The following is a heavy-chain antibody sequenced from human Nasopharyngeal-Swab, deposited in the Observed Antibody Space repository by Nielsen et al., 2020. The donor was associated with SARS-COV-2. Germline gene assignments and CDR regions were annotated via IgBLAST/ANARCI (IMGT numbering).Heavy chain of an antibody. CDR1: GFTFSSYG. CDR3: AREKQARLNDYYYYGMDV. CDR2: IWYDGSNK. D-gene: IGHD6-6*01. Sequence: GGSLRLSCAASGFTFSSYGMHWVRQAPGKGLEWVAVIWYDGSNKYYADSVKGRFTISRDNSKNTLYLQMNSLRAEDTAVYYCAREKQARLNDYYYYGMDVWGQGTTVTVSS. J-gene: IGHJ6*02. V-gene: IGHV3-33*01.